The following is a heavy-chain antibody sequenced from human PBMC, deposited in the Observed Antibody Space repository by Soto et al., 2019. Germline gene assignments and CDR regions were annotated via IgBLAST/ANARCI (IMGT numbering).Heavy chain of an antibody. V-gene: IGHV3-30*18. CDR1: GFTFSSYV. Sequence: GGSLRLSCAATGFTFSSYVMHWVRQAPGKGLEWVAVVSNDGSNKDYADSVKGRFTISRDNSKNTLYLQMNSLRAEDTAVYYCAKVLLTYTSGWYHPHFDYWGQGTLVTVSS. CDR3: AKVLLTYTSGWYHPHFDY. D-gene: IGHD6-19*01. CDR2: VSNDGSNK. J-gene: IGHJ4*02.